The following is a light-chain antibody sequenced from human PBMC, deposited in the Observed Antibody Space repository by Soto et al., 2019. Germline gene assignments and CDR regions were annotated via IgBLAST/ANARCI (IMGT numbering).Light chain of an antibody. J-gene: IGKJ3*01. CDR2: DAS. CDR1: QSMSGW. V-gene: IGKV1-5*01. CDR3: QQLNSYPIT. Sequence: GDRVTITCRAGQSMSGWLAWYQQKPGKAPKLLIYDASTLQSGVPSRFSGSGSGTDFTPTISSLQPEDFATYYCQQLNSYPITFGPGTTGDIK.